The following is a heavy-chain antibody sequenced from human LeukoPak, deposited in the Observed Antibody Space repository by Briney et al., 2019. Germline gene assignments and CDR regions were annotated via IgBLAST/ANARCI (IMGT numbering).Heavy chain of an antibody. Sequence: GGSLRLSCAASGFTFSSYGMHWVRQAPGKGLEWVAVISYDGSNKHYADSVKGRFTISRDNSKNTLYLQMNSLRAEDTAVYYCAKDQRTFSSGWYYFDYWGQGTLVTVSS. CDR2: ISYDGSNK. CDR1: GFTFSSYG. J-gene: IGHJ4*02. D-gene: IGHD6-19*01. V-gene: IGHV3-30*18. CDR3: AKDQRTFSSGWYYFDY.